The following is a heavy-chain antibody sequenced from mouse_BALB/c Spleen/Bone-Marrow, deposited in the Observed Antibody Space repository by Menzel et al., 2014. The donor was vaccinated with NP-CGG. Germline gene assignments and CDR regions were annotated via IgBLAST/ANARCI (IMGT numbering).Heavy chain of an antibody. CDR1: GYTFTSYW. CDR3: AYYRYGVNY. V-gene: IGHV1S41*01. Sequence: DLVKPGASVKLSCKASGYTFTSYWINWIKQRPGQGLEWIGRIAPGSGSTYYNEMFKGKAILTVDTSSSTAYTQLSSLSSEDSAVYFCAYYRYGVNYWGQGTTLTVSS. D-gene: IGHD2-14*01. CDR2: IAPGSGST. J-gene: IGHJ2*01.